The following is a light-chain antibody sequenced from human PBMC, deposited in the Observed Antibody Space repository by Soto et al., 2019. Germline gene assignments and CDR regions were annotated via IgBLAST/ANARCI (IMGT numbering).Light chain of an antibody. Sequence: EIVLTQSPGTLSLSPGERATLSCRASQSVSSSYLAWYQQKPGQAPRLLIYGASSRATGIPDRFSGSGSGTDFTFTISSLQPEDIATYYCQQYDNLPWTFGQGTKVDIK. CDR1: QSVSSSY. CDR2: GAS. J-gene: IGKJ1*01. V-gene: IGKV3-20*01. CDR3: QQYDNLPWT.